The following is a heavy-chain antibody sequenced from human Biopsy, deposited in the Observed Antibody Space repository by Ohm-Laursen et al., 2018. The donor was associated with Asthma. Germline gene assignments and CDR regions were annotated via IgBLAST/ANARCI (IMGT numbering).Heavy chain of an antibody. V-gene: IGHV3-53*01. J-gene: IGHJ4*02. D-gene: IGHD2-2*01. CDR2: IYRGGTS. Sequence: GSLRLSCTASGFAVSRDHMFWVRQAPGKGLEWVSVIYRGGTSHTADSVRGRFTISRDYSKNTLYLQMHSLRAEVTAVYYGARGGSSNWSHYYFDSWGQGTLVTVSS. CDR1: GFAVSRDH. CDR3: ARGGSSNWSHYYFDS.